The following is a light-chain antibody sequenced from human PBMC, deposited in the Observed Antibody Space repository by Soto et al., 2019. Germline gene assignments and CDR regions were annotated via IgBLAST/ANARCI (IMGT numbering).Light chain of an antibody. J-gene: IGKJ5*01. V-gene: IGKV1-33*01. CDR2: DAS. CDR3: QQYDNLPIP. Sequence: DIQMTQSPSSLSASVGDRVTITCQASQDISNYLNWYQQKPGKAPKLLSYDASNLETGVPSRFSGSGSGTDVTFTISSLQPEDIATYYCQQYDNLPIPFGQGTRLEIK. CDR1: QDISNY.